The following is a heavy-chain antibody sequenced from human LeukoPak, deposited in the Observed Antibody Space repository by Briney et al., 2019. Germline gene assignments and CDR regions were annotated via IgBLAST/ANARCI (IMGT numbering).Heavy chain of an antibody. CDR2: INPKSGGT. D-gene: IGHD3-16*01. V-gene: IGHV1-2*02. Sequence: ASVKVSCKASGYTFTGYYMHWLRQAPGQGLEWMGWINPKSGGTNYAQKFQGRVTMTRDTSISTAYMELNRLRSDDTAVYYCVPSNSFEFYFDYWGQGTLVTVSS. J-gene: IGHJ4*02. CDR1: GYTFTGYY. CDR3: VPSNSFEFYFDY.